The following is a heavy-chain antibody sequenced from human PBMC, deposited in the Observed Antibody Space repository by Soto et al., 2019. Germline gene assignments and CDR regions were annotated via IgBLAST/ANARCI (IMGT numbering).Heavy chain of an antibody. V-gene: IGHV4-39*01. D-gene: IGHD6-19*01. J-gene: IGHJ4*02. CDR2: ISYSENT. CDR3: VRGGGIAVAGY. CDR1: GGSISSRSYY. Sequence: QLRLQESGPGLVKPSETLSLTCTVSGGSISSRSYYWGWIRQPPGKGLEWVGSISYSENTYYNPSLQSRVTIFLDKSKNQISLKVNSVTAADTAVYYCVRGGGIAVAGYWGQGTLATVSS.